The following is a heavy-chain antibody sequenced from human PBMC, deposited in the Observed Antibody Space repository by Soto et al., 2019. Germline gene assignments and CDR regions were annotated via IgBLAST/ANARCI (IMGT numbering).Heavy chain of an antibody. J-gene: IGHJ6*02. CDR3: ARQGAALRDYYYGMDV. Sequence: SVKVSCKASGYTFTSYAMHWVRQAPGQRLEWMGGIIPIFGTANYAQKFQGRVTITADESTSTAYMELSSLRSEDTAVYYCARQGAALRDYYYGMDVWGQGTTVTVSS. CDR1: GYTFTSYA. CDR2: IIPIFGTA. V-gene: IGHV1-69*13. D-gene: IGHD6-25*01.